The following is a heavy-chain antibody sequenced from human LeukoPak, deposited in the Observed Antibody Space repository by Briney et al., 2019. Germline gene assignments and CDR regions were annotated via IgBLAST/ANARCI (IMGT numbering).Heavy chain of an antibody. J-gene: IGHJ6*03. CDR3: ARKAVGRFPTIYDLWEYMDV. Sequence: ASVKVSCKASGYSFTTYGISWVRQATGQGLEWMGWMNPNSGNTGYAQKFQGRVTITRNTSISTAYMELSSLRSEDTAVYYCARKAVGRFPTIYDLWEYMDVWGKGTTVTVSS. D-gene: IGHD1-1*01. CDR2: MNPNSGNT. CDR1: GYSFTTYG. V-gene: IGHV1-8*03.